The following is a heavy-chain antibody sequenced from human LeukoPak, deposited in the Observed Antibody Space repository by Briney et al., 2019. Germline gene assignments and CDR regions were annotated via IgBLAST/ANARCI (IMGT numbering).Heavy chain of an antibody. CDR2: IIPIFGTA. D-gene: IGHD2-15*01. V-gene: IGHV1-69*13. CDR3: ALSGGSFLGAFDI. CDR1: GGTFSSYA. Sequence: GASVKVSCKASGGTFSSYAISWVRQAPGQGLEWMGGIIPIFGTANYAQKFQGRVTITADESTSTAYMELSSLRSEDTAVYYCALSGGSFLGAFDIWGKGTMVTVSS. J-gene: IGHJ3*02.